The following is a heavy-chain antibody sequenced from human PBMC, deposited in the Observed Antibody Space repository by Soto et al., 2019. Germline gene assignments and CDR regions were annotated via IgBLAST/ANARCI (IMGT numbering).Heavy chain of an antibody. D-gene: IGHD7-27*01. CDR2: IYWDEDM. CDR3: GHRGPTNLGDY. V-gene: IGHV2-5*02. J-gene: IGHJ4*02. Sequence: QITLKESGPTLVKPTQTLTLTCTFSGFSLSTYGVGVAWIRQPPGKALEWLALIYWDEDMRYSPSLRDRLTVTKDNLKNPVCPTMAKVEPMETGKYYCGHRGPTNLGDYWGQGTAVTVSS. CDR1: GFSLSTYGVG.